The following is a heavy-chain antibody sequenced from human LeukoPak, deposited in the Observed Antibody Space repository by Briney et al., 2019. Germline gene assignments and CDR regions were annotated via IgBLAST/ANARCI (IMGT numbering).Heavy chain of an antibody. J-gene: IGHJ4*02. D-gene: IGHD6-19*01. Sequence: SVKLSCKASGGTFSSYAISWVREAPGQGLEWMGGIIPIFGTANYAQKFQGRVTVTADESTSTAYMELSSLSSEDTAVYYCAKYQSSGWNPFDYWSQGTLVTVSS. V-gene: IGHV1-69*01. CDR3: AKYQSSGWNPFDY. CDR1: GGTFSSYA. CDR2: IIPIFGTA.